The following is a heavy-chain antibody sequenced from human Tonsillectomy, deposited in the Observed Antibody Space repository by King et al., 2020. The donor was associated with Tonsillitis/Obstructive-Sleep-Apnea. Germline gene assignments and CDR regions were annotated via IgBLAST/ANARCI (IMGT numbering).Heavy chain of an antibody. V-gene: IGHV1-18*01. J-gene: IGHJ3*02. D-gene: IGHD2-2*01. Sequence: QLVQSGAEVKKPGASVKVSCKASGYTFTSHGISWVRQAPGQGLEWMGWTSTHNGNTNYAQKLQGRVTMTTDTSTSTAYMELRSLTSDDTAVYYCARDRTCGSTSCWDAFDIWGQGTMVTVSS. CDR3: ARDRTCGSTSCWDAFDI. CDR1: GYTFTSHG. CDR2: TSTHNGNT.